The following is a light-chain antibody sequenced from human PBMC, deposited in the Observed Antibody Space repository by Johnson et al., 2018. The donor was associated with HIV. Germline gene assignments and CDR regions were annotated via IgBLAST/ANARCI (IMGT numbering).Light chain of an antibody. CDR3: GTWDNSLRAGV. Sequence: QSVLTQPPSVSAAPGQKVTISCSGSSSNIGNNYVSWYQQVPGTAPKLLIYDNNKRPSGIPGRFSGSKSGPSATLGITGLQTGDEADYYCGTWDNSLRAGVFGTGTEVTVL. CDR2: DNN. V-gene: IGLV1-51*01. J-gene: IGLJ1*01. CDR1: SSNIGNNY.